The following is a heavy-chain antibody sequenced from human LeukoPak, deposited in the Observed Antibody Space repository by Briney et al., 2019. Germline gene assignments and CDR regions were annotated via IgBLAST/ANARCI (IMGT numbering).Heavy chain of an antibody. J-gene: IGHJ4*02. Sequence: ASVKVSCKASGGTFSSYAISWVRQAPGQGLEWMGGIIPIFGTANYAQKFQGRVTITADESTSTAYMELSSLRSEDTAVYYCAKGARHFYDSSGYPSPFDNWGQGTLVIVSS. CDR3: AKGARHFYDSSGYPSPFDN. D-gene: IGHD3-22*01. CDR1: GGTFSSYA. V-gene: IGHV1-69*13. CDR2: IIPIFGTA.